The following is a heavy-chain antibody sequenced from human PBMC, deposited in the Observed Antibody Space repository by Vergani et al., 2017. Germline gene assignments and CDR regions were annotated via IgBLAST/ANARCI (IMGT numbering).Heavy chain of an antibody. Sequence: QVQLVESGGGVVQPGGSLGLSCVASGFGVSISGLHWVGQTPGKGLEWVAFIQYDGSDIFYADFVEGRFTISRDNSKNSLYLQMRSLRFDDTAVYYCANEGSANRIRGWLDHWGQGALVTVSS. CDR2: IQYDGSDI. CDR3: ANEGSANRIRGWLDH. CDR1: GFGVSISG. D-gene: IGHD3-10*01. V-gene: IGHV3-30*02. J-gene: IGHJ4*02.